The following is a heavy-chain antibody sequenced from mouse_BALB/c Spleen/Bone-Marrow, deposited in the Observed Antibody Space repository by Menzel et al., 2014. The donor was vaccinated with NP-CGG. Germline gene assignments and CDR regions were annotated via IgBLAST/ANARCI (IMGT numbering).Heavy chain of an antibody. CDR3: AREVRRNYAMDY. Sequence: VQLQESGAELVRPGTSVKVSCKASGYAFTNYLIEWVKQRPGQGLEWIGVINPGSGGTNYNEKFKGKATLTADKSSSTAYMQLSSLTSEASAVYSCAREVRRNYAMDYGGQGPPVTVS. D-gene: IGHD2-14*01. J-gene: IGHJ4*01. CDR2: INPGSGGT. V-gene: IGHV1-54*01. CDR1: GYAFTNYL.